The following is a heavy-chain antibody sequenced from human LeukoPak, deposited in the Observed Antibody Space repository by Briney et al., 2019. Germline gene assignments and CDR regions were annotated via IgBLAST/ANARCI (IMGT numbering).Heavy chain of an antibody. V-gene: IGHV3-23*01. CDR3: ARESRSYYYYGMDV. J-gene: IGHJ6*02. CDR1: GFTFSSYS. CDR2: ISGSGVSI. Sequence: PGASLRLSCAASGFTFSSYSMSWVRQAPGKGLEWVSSISGSGVSIYYADSVKGRFTISRDNSKNTLYLQMNSLRAEDTAVYYCARESRSYYYYGMDVWGQGTTVTVSS.